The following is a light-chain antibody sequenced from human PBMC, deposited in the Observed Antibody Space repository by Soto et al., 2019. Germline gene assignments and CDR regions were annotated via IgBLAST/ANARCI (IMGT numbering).Light chain of an antibody. V-gene: IGKV3-15*01. CDR1: QSVTSN. CDR3: HQYNTWPLT. J-gene: IGKJ4*01. CDR2: GAS. Sequence: EIVMTQSPATLSVSPGERATLSCRASQSVTSNLAWYQQKPGRAPRLLIYGASTRATGIPARFSGSGYGTDFTLTINSLQSEDFAIYYCHQYNTWPLTFGGGTKVEIK.